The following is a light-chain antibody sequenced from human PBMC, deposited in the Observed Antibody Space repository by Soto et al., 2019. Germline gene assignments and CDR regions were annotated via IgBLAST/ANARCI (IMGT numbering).Light chain of an antibody. Sequence: DLQMTQSPSTLSASLGDSVTITCRASQGISSFLAWYQQKTGKAPNLLIYADSTLQSGVPSRLSGGGSGTELNLTISSLQPDDFATYYCQNYNSYPITFGQGTRLEIK. J-gene: IGKJ5*01. CDR2: ADS. V-gene: IGKV1-9*01. CDR3: QNYNSYPIT. CDR1: QGISSF.